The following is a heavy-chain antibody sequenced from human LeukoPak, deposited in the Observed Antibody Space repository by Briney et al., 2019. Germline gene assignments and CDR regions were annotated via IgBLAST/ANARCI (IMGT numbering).Heavy chain of an antibody. D-gene: IGHD6-13*01. Sequence: ASAKVSCKASGYTFSTYAMNWVRQAPGQGLEWMGWINTITGNPTYAQGFTGRFVFSLDTSVSTAYLQISSLKAEDTAVYFCARTPGIEAVYYYYMDVWGKGTTVTVSS. V-gene: IGHV7-4-1*02. J-gene: IGHJ6*03. CDR3: ARTPGIEAVYYYYMDV. CDR2: INTITGNP. CDR1: GYTFSTYA.